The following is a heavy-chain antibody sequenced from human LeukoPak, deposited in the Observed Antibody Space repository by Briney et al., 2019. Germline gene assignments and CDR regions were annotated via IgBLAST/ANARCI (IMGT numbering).Heavy chain of an antibody. J-gene: IGHJ2*01. CDR1: GYIFTHYG. V-gene: IGHV1-18*01. Sequence: ASVKVSCKASGYIFTHYGISWVRQAPGQGLEWMGWISAYNGNTYHEQKFQGRVTMTTDTSTSTAYMELRSLRSDDTAVYYCATPVGLRYFDWPYGYFDLWGRGTLVTVSS. CDR3: ATPVGLRYFDWPYGYFDL. CDR2: ISAYNGNT. D-gene: IGHD3-9*01.